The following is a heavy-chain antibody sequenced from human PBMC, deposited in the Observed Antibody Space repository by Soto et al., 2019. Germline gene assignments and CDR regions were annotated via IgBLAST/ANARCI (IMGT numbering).Heavy chain of an antibody. D-gene: IGHD3-3*01. CDR3: ARFTYYDFWSGYYNVGFDP. CDR1: GFPWSNYW. V-gene: IGHV3-7*01. J-gene: IGHJ5*02. CDR2: RNKDRSEN. Sequence: SLGLSGASSGFPWSNYWMSWVGQAPGKGLEGVASRNKDRSENYYVGSVKGRFTNYKDNAKNSLYLRINSLRAEDTAVYYCARFTYYDFWSGYYNVGFDPWGQGTLVTVSS.